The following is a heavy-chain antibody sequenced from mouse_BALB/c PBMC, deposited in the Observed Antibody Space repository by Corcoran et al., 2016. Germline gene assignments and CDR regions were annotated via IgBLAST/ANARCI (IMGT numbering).Heavy chain of an antibody. V-gene: IGHV14-3*02. Sequence: EVQLQQSGAELVKPGASVKLSCTASGFNIKDTFMHWVKQRPEHGLEWIGRIDPANGNTKYDPKFQGSATITADTSSNTAYLQLSSLTSEDTSIYYCAEDSSAYDFDYWCQGTTLTLSS. J-gene: IGHJ2*01. CDR2: IDPANGNT. D-gene: IGHD3-2*01. CDR1: GFNIKDTF. CDR3: AEDSSAYDFDY.